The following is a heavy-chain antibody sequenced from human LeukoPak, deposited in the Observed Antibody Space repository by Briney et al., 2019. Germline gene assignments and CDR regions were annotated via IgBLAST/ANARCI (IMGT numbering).Heavy chain of an antibody. Sequence: GGSLRLSCAASGFTFSSYWMNWVRQAPGKGLEWVANIKQDGSDKYYVDSVKGQFTISRDNAKNSLYLQMNSLRAEDTAVYYCARDYSASGAHDYWGQGTLVTVSS. CDR3: ARDYSASGAHDY. J-gene: IGHJ4*02. CDR1: GFTFSSYW. CDR2: IKQDGSDK. D-gene: IGHD3-10*01. V-gene: IGHV3-7*01.